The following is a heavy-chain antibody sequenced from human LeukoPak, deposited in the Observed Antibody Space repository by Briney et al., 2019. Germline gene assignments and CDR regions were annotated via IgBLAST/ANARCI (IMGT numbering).Heavy chain of an antibody. Sequence: GRSLRLSCAASGLTFTTYAMHWVRQAPGKGLEWVGRIKSKTDGGTTDYAAPVKGRFTISRDDSKNTLYLQMNSLKTEDTAVYYCTTDFSGYSYGSFFDYWGQGTLVTVSS. V-gene: IGHV3-15*01. CDR2: IKSKTDGGTT. CDR1: GLTFTTYA. CDR3: TTDFSGYSYGSFFDY. J-gene: IGHJ4*02. D-gene: IGHD5-18*01.